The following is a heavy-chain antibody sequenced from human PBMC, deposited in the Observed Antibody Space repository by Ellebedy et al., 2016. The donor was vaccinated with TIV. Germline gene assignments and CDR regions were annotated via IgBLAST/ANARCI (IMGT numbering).Heavy chain of an antibody. CDR2: ISYDGSSK. CDR3: ASDLDKSSGGYGGAAY. V-gene: IGHV3-30-3*01. J-gene: IGHJ4*02. CDR1: GFTFNSYA. Sequence: PGGSLRLSCAASGFTFNSYAMHWVRQAPGKGLEWVAVISYDGSSKYYADSVKGRFTISRDNSMTTLYLEMNSLRAEDTAVYYCASDLDKSSGGYGGAAYWGQGTLVTVSS. D-gene: IGHD6-19*01.